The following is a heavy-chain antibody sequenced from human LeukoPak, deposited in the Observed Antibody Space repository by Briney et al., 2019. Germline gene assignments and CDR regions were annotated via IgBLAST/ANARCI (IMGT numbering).Heavy chain of an antibody. Sequence: GASVKVSCEASGYTFTSYDINWVRQATGQGLEWMGWMNPNSGNTGYAQKFQGRVTMTRNTSISTAYMELSSLRSEDTAVYYCARTYSGSYSWFDPWGQGTLVTVSS. D-gene: IGHD1-26*01. J-gene: IGHJ5*02. CDR3: ARTYSGSYSWFDP. CDR1: GYTFTSYD. CDR2: MNPNSGNT. V-gene: IGHV1-8*01.